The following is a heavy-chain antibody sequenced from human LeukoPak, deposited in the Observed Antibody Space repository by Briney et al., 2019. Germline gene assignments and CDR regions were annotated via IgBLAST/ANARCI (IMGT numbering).Heavy chain of an antibody. D-gene: IGHD5-18*01. CDR2: ISGSGGST. Sequence: GGSLRLSCAASGFTFSSYAMNWVRQAPGKGLGWVSAISGSGGSTYYADSVKGRFTISRDNSKNTLYLQINSLRAEDTAVYYCAKVSSYGLYYFDDWGQGTLVTVSS. CDR1: GFTFSSYA. J-gene: IGHJ4*02. V-gene: IGHV3-23*01. CDR3: AKVSSYGLYYFDD.